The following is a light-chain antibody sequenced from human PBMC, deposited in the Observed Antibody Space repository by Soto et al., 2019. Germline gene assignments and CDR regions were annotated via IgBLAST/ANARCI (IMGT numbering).Light chain of an antibody. CDR1: QSISGR. CDR2: DAS. J-gene: IGKJ2*01. V-gene: IGKV1-5*01. Sequence: DIHLTQSPSTLSAFVGDRVTISCRARQSISGRLAWYQQKAGRAPNLLIYDASTLETGVPLRFSGSGSGTEFTLTISGLQPDDFATDYCQQYQSYPYTFGQGTKLEIK. CDR3: QQYQSYPYT.